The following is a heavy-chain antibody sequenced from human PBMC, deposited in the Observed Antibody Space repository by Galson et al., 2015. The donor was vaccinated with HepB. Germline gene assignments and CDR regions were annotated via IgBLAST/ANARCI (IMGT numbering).Heavy chain of an antibody. CDR1: GYTFSTYA. V-gene: IGHV1-3*01. CDR2: INAGSGNT. D-gene: IGHD5-18*01. J-gene: IGHJ4*02. CDR3: ARVRIQLWFFDY. Sequence: SVKVSCKASGYTFSTYAIHWVRQAPGQRPEWMGWINAGSGNTKYSRKFQGRVTITTDTSATTAYMELTRLRSEDTAVYYCARVRIQLWFFDYWGQGTLVAVSS.